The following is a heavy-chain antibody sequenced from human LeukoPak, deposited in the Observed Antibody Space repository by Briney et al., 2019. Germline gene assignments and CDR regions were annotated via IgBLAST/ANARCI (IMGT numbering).Heavy chain of an antibody. CDR1: GFTFDDYA. CDR3: ARDPARIAAKESYYYYYMDV. V-gene: IGHV3-9*01. D-gene: IGHD6-6*01. Sequence: PGGSLRLSCAASGFTFDDYAMHWVRQAPGKGLEWVAGVTWNSGGIAYADSVKGRFTISRDNAKNSLYLQMNSLRTEDTALYYCARDPARIAAKESYYYYYMDVWGKGTTVTVSS. CDR2: VTWNSGGI. J-gene: IGHJ6*03.